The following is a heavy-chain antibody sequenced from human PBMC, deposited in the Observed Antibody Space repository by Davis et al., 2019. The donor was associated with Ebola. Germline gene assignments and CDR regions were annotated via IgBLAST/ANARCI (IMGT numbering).Heavy chain of an antibody. CDR3: TRDLKQPPPSYYYGMDV. CDR2: IKSKTDDGTT. CDR1: GFTFSSAS. J-gene: IGHJ6*02. Sequence: GESLKISCAASGFTFSSASMTWVRQAPGKGLEWVGRIKSKTDDGTTDYAAPVKGRFTISRDDSKNTLFLQMNSLNIEDTAVYYCTRDLKQPPPSYYYGMDVWGQGTTVTVSS. D-gene: IGHD6-13*01. V-gene: IGHV3-15*01.